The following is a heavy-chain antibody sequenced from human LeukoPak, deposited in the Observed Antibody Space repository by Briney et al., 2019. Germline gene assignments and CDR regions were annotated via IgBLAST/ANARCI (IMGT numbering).Heavy chain of an antibody. CDR2: IYSGGST. Sequence: GGSLRLSCAASGFTVSSNYMSWVRQAPGKGLEWVSVIYSGGSTYYADSVKGRFTISRDNSKNTLYLQMNSLRAEDTAVYYCAKAYGSGTKTRSFDYWGQGTLVTVSS. J-gene: IGHJ4*02. CDR3: AKAYGSGTKTRSFDY. CDR1: GFTVSSNY. V-gene: IGHV3-53*01. D-gene: IGHD3-10*01.